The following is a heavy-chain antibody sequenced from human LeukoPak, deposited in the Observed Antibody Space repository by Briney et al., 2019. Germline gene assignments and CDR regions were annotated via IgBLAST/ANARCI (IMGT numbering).Heavy chain of an antibody. J-gene: IGHJ4*02. CDR1: GFTFSSYG. Sequence: GGSLRLSCAASGFTFSSYGMHWVRQAPGKGLEWVAFIRSDGSIKYYADSVKGRFTISRDNSKNTLYLQMNSLRAEDTAVYYCAKSTTVTTLGYFDYWGQGTLVTVSS. V-gene: IGHV3-30*02. CDR2: IRSDGSIK. CDR3: AKSTTVTTLGYFDY. D-gene: IGHD4-11*01.